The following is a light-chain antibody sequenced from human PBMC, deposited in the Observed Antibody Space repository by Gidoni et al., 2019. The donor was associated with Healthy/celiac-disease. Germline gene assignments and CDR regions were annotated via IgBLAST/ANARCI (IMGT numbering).Light chain of an antibody. Sequence: EIVLTQSPGTLSLSPEERATLSCRASQSVSSSYLAWYQQKPGQAPRLLIYGASSRATGIPDRFSGSGSGTDFTLTISRLEPEDFAVYYCQQYGSSLWTFGQGTKVEIK. CDR2: GAS. CDR3: QQYGSSLWT. J-gene: IGKJ1*01. V-gene: IGKV3-20*01. CDR1: QSVSSSY.